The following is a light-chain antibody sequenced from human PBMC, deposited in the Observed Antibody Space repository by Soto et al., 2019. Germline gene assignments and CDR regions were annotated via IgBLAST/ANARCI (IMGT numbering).Light chain of an antibody. V-gene: IGLV1-44*01. J-gene: IGLJ2*01. CDR3: APWDDSLNGVV. CDR1: SSNIESNT. Sequence: QSVLTQPPSASGTPGQRVTISCSGSSSNIESNTVNWYQQLPGTAPKLLIYSNNQRPSGVPDRFSGSKSGTSASLDISGLQSEDEAEYYCAPWDDSLNGVVFGGGTKVTVL. CDR2: SNN.